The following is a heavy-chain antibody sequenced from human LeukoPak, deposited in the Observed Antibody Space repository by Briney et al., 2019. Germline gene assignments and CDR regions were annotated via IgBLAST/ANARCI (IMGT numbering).Heavy chain of an antibody. CDR1: GFTFGTSW. D-gene: IGHD6-19*01. Sequence: PGGSLRLSCAASGFTFGTSWMSWVRQAPGKGLEWVAVISYDGSNKYYADSVKGRFTISRDNSKNTLYLQMNSLRAEDTAVYYCASSANRAVAGYFDYWGQGTLVTVSS. V-gene: IGHV3-30-3*01. CDR3: ASSANRAVAGYFDY. J-gene: IGHJ4*02. CDR2: ISYDGSNK.